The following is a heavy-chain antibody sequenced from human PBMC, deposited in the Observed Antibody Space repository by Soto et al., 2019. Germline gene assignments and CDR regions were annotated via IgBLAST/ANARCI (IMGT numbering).Heavy chain of an antibody. Sequence: QITLKESGPTLVKPTQTLTLTCTFSGFSLTTSGVGGGWIRQTPGRAPEWLALIFLDGDERYTQSMKISLTITNAASRNQVVLTLANMDPVDTATYYCVHRVLRTFYGLVTTTALYFDHWGQGALVTVSS. CDR3: VHRVLRTFYGLVTTTALYFDH. V-gene: IGHV2-5*02. J-gene: IGHJ4*02. CDR1: GFSLTTSGVG. CDR2: IFLDGDE. D-gene: IGHD3-9*01.